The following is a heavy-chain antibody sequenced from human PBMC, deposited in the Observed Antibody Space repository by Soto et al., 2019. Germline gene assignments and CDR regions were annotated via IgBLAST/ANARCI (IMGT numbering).Heavy chain of an antibody. Sequence: EVQLLESGGGLVQPGGSLRLSCAASGFTFSSYAMSWVRQAPGKGLEWVSAISGSGGSTYYADSVKGRFTISRDKSKNTLYLQMNSLRAEDTAVYYCAKDMADSSGYFGFDYWGQGTLVTVSS. CDR2: ISGSGGST. J-gene: IGHJ4*02. D-gene: IGHD3-22*01. V-gene: IGHV3-23*01. CDR1: GFTFSSYA. CDR3: AKDMADSSGYFGFDY.